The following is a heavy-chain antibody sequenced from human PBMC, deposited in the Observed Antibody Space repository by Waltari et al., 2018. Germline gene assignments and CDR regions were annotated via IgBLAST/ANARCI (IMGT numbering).Heavy chain of an antibody. V-gene: IGHV3-7*01. J-gene: IGHJ4*02. CDR2: IKQDGSDK. CDR1: GFNFRCYW. D-gene: IGHD2-8*02. CDR3: ARVYWPRGFDY. Sequence: EVRLVESGGGLVQRGGSLRLSCAASGFNFRCYWMGWVRKAPGKGLEWVANIKQDGSDKYYVYSVEGRFTVSRDNAKNSLYLQMNSLRAEDTAVYYCARVYWPRGFDYWGQGTLVTVSS.